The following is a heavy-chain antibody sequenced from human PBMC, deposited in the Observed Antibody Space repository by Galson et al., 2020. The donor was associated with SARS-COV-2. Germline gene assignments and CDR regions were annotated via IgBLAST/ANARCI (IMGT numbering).Heavy chain of an antibody. CDR1: GYSFTSYW. Sequence: GESLKISCKGSGYSFTSYWIGWVRQMPGKGLEWMGIIYPGDSDTRYSPSFQGQVTISAVKSISTAYLQWSSLKASDTAMYYCARQEWLVLIGSAFDIWGQGTMVTVSS. J-gene: IGHJ3*02. CDR3: ARQEWLVLIGSAFDI. D-gene: IGHD6-19*01. CDR2: IYPGDSDT. V-gene: IGHV5-51*01.